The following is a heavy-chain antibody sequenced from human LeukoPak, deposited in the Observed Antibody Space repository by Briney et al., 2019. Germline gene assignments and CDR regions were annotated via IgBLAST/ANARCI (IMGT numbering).Heavy chain of an antibody. J-gene: IGHJ6*03. CDR2: IKQDGSEK. D-gene: IGHD5-18*01. CDR1: GFTFSTYW. Sequence: GGSLRLSCAASGFTFSTYWMSWVRQAPGKGLEWVANIKQDGSEKYYVDSVKGRFTISRDNAKNSLYLQMNSLRADDTAVYYCARVDTATAVYYMDVWGKGTTVTVSS. V-gene: IGHV3-7*01. CDR3: ARVDTATAVYYMDV.